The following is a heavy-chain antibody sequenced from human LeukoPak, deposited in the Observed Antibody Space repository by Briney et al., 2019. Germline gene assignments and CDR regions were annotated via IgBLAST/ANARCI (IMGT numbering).Heavy chain of an antibody. J-gene: IGHJ3*02. V-gene: IGHV4-38-2*02. CDR3: ARGLVTMIVVVIKAFDI. CDR2: ISHSGST. D-gene: IGHD3-22*01. Sequence: SETLSLTCTVSGYSISSGYYWGWIRQPPGKGLEWIGSISHSGSTYYKPSLKSRVTISVDTSKNQFSLKLSSVTAADTAVYYCARGLVTMIVVVIKAFDIWGQGTMVTVSS. CDR1: GYSISSGYY.